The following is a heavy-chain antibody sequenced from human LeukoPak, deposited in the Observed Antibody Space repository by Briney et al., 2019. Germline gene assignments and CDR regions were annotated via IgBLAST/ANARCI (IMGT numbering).Heavy chain of an antibody. CDR2: IKSKTDGGPT. CDR3: TTAVRDAVDY. CDR1: GFTFSNAW. J-gene: IGHJ4*02. V-gene: IGHV3-15*01. D-gene: IGHD5-24*01. Sequence: GGSLRLACAASGFTFSNAWMSWVRQAPGKELEWVGRIKSKTDGGPTDYAAPVKGRFTISRDDSNNTLYLQMNSLKTEDTAVYYCTTAVRDAVDYWGQGTLVTVSS.